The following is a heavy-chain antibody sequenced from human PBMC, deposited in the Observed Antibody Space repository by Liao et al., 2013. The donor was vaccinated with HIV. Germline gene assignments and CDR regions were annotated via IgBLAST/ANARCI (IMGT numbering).Heavy chain of an antibody. V-gene: IGHV4-31*11. CDR2: IYYSGST. D-gene: IGHD6-19*01. CDR1: GGSISSGDYY. CDR3: AIPVPGYYYFDF. Sequence: QVQLLESGPGLVKPSQTLSLTCAVSGGSISSGDYYWTWIRQPPGKGLEWIGYIYYSGSTYYNPSLKSRLTISVDTSKNQFSLKLSSVTAADTAVYYCAIPVPGYYYFDFWGQGTLVTVSS. J-gene: IGHJ4*02.